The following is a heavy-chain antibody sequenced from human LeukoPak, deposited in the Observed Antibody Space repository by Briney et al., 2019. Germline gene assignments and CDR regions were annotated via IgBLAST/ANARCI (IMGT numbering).Heavy chain of an antibody. D-gene: IGHD3-10*01. Sequence: GRSLRLSCAASGFTFSVYGMQWVRQAPGKGLGWVSVIWYDGSNKCYADSVRGRVTSYIDDSKETLYVQMNSLRDEDMAVYYCAKDFMVRGVIDNWGQGTLVTVSS. V-gene: IGHV3-33*03. CDR2: IWYDGSNK. CDR3: AKDFMVRGVIDN. J-gene: IGHJ4*02. CDR1: GFTFSVYG.